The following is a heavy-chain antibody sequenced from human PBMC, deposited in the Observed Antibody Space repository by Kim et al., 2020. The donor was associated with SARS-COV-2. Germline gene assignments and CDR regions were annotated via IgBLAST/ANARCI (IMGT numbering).Heavy chain of an antibody. V-gene: IGHV3-21*01. CDR2: ISSSSSYI. D-gene: IGHD3-10*01. Sequence: GGSLRLSCAASGFTFSSYSMNWVRQAPGKGLEWVSSISSSSSYIYYADSVKGRFTISRDNAKNSLYLQMNSLRAEDTAVYYCARGVWFGELFHQSTSNNWVDPWGQGTLVTVSS. J-gene: IGHJ5*02. CDR3: ARGVWFGELFHQSTSNNWVDP. CDR1: GFTFSSYS.